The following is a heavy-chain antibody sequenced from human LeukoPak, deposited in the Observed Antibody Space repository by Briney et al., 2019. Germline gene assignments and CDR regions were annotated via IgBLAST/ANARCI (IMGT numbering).Heavy chain of an antibody. CDR3: ASTPDYYDSSGHFDY. CDR1: GSSISSYY. Sequence: KTSETLSLTCTVSGSSISSYYWSWIRQPPGKGLEWIGYIYYSGSTNYNPSLKSRVTISVDTSKNQFSLKLSSVTAADTAVYYCASTPDYYDSSGHFDYWGQGTLVTVSS. D-gene: IGHD3-22*01. V-gene: IGHV4-59*01. CDR2: IYYSGST. J-gene: IGHJ4*02.